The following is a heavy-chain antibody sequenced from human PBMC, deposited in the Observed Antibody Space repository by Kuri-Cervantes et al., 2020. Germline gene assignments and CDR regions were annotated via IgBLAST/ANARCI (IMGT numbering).Heavy chain of an antibody. CDR1: GFTFSSYA. D-gene: IGHD1-26*01. Sequence: GGSLRLSCAASGFTFSSYAMSWVRQAPGKGLEWVSAISGSGGSTYYADSVKGRFTISRDNSKNTLYPQMNSLRAEDTAVYYCAKDHASGSYPTWGQGTLVTVSS. CDR2: ISGSGGST. V-gene: IGHV3-23*01. J-gene: IGHJ5*02. CDR3: AKDHASGSYPT.